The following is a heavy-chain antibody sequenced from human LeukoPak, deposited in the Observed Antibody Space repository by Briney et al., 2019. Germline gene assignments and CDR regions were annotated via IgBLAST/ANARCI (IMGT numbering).Heavy chain of an antibody. CDR3: ARQRYYDSSGYYYVDY. Sequence: GESLKISCKGSGYSFTSYWISWVRQMPGKGLEWMGRIDPSDSYTNYSPSLQGHVTISANKSISTAYLQWSSLKASDTAMYYCARQRYYDSSGYYYVDYWGQGTLVTVSS. CDR2: IDPSDSYT. J-gene: IGHJ4*02. CDR1: GYSFTSYW. V-gene: IGHV5-10-1*01. D-gene: IGHD3-22*01.